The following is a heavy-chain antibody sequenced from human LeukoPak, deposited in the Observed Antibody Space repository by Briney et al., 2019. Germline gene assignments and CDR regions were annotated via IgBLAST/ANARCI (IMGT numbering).Heavy chain of an antibody. CDR3: ARTDYYGLGSF. V-gene: IGHV4-59*01. J-gene: IGHJ4*02. D-gene: IGHD3-10*01. Sequence: PSETLSLTCTVSGGSISSYYWSWIRQPPGKGLEWIGYIYYSGSTNYNPSLKSRVTISVDTSKNQFSLKLSSVTAADTAVYYCARTDYYGLGSFWGQGTLVTVSS. CDR2: IYYSGST. CDR1: GGSISSYY.